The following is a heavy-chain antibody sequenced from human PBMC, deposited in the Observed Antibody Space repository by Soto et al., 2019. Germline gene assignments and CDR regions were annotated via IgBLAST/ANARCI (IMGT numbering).Heavy chain of an antibody. CDR3: ARDKETRPHDFDI. J-gene: IGHJ3*02. D-gene: IGHD2-2*01. V-gene: IGHV1-69*06. CDR1: GGTVSSYA. CDR2: IIPIFGTA. Sequence: SVKVSGKASGGTVSSYAISWVRQAPGQGLEWMGGIIPIFGTANYAQKFQGRVTITADKSTSTAYMELSSLRSEDTAVYYCARDKETRPHDFDIWGQGTMVTVSS.